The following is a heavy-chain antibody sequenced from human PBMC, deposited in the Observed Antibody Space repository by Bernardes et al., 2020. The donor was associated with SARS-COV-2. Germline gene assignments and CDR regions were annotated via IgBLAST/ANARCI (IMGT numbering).Heavy chain of an antibody. D-gene: IGHD6-19*01. V-gene: IGHV1-2*02. CDR1: GYTFTGYY. Sequence: ASVKVSCKASGYTFTGYYMHWVRQAPGQGLEWMGWINPNSGGTNYAQKFQGRVTMTRDTSISTAYMELSRLRSDDTAVYYCATRKLRSGRSHYYYGMDVWGQGTTVTVSS. CDR2: INPNSGGT. J-gene: IGHJ6*02. CDR3: ATRKLRSGRSHYYYGMDV.